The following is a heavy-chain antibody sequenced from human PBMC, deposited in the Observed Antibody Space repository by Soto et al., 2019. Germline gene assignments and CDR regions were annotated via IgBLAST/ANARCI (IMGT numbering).Heavy chain of an antibody. D-gene: IGHD2-15*01. CDR3: AAAPRY. CDR1: GGSISSGYYY. J-gene: IGHJ4*02. V-gene: IGHV4-61*01. CDR2: INYNGNS. Sequence: SETMSLTCSVSGGSISSGYYYWSWNRQTPEKGLEWIGYINYNGNSNYNPSLKSRVTMLIDMSKNQFSLKLTSVSAADTAVYYCAAAPRYWGQGILVTVSS.